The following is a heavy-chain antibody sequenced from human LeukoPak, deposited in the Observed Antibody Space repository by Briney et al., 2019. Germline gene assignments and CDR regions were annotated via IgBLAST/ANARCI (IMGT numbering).Heavy chain of an antibody. V-gene: IGHV3-53*01. CDR2: IYSGGST. CDR1: GFTVSSKY. Sequence: GGSLRLSCAASGFTVSSKYMSWVRQAPGKGLGWVSVIYSGGSTYYADSVRGRFTISRDNSKNTLYLQMNSLRAEDTAVYYCARHTNDYLLNTFDSWGQGTLVTVSP. J-gene: IGHJ4*02. CDR3: ARHTNDYLLNTFDS. D-gene: IGHD1-1*01.